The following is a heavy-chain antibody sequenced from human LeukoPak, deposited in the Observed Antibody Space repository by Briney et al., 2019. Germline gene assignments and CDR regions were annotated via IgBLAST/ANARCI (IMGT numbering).Heavy chain of an antibody. CDR1: GGSISSYY. D-gene: IGHD2-8*01. J-gene: IGHJ2*01. CDR3: ARDRDIYCANGVCYNWFFDL. V-gene: IGHV4-59*01. CDR2: ISSSGST. Sequence: SEALSLTCTVSGGSISSYYWSWIRQPPGKGLEWIGYISSSGSTSYNPSLKSRVTISVDTSKNQFSLRLSSVTAADTAVYYCARDRDIYCANGVCYNWFFDLWGRGTLVTVSS.